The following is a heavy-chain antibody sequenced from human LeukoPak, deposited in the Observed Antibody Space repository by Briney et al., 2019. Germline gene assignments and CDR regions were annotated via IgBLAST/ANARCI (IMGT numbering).Heavy chain of an antibody. CDR1: GYTFTSYA. V-gene: IGHV1-3*01. Sequence: ASVKVSCKASGYTFTSYAMHWVRQAPGQRLEWMGWINAGNGNTKYSQKFQGRVTITRDTSASTAYMELRSLRSDDTAVYYCARGLNYDFWSGYYKDYYYGMDVWGQGTTVTVSS. J-gene: IGHJ6*02. D-gene: IGHD3-3*01. CDR3: ARGLNYDFWSGYYKDYYYGMDV. CDR2: INAGNGNT.